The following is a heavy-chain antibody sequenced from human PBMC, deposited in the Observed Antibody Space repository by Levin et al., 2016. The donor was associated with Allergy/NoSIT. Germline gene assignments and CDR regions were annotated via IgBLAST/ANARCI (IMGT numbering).Heavy chain of an antibody. V-gene: IGHV2-5*02. Sequence: SGPTLVKPTQTLTLTCTFSGFSLSTSGVGVGWIRQPPGKALEWLALLYWDTDRRYSPSLKTRLTITKDSSKNQVVLTMTNMDPVDTATYYCVRSPTYSGYGKEYFQHWGQGTLVTVSS. CDR2: LYWDTDR. J-gene: IGHJ1*01. D-gene: IGHD5-12*01. CDR1: GFSLSTSGVG. CDR3: VRSPTYSGYGKEYFQH.